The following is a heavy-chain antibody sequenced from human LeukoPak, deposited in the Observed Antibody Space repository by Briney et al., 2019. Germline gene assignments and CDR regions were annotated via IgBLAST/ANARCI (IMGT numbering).Heavy chain of an antibody. CDR1: GYTFTGYY. D-gene: IGHD5-12*01. CDR2: INPNSGGT. CDR3: AREDRVGYSGWTSYYYYYGMDV. J-gene: IGHJ6*02. Sequence: ASVKVSCKASGYTFTGYYMHWVRQAPGQGLEWMGWINPNSGGTNYAQKFQGRVTMTRDTSISTAYMELSSLRSEDTAVYYCAREDRVGYSGWTSYYYYYGMDVWGQGATVNVSS. V-gene: IGHV1-2*02.